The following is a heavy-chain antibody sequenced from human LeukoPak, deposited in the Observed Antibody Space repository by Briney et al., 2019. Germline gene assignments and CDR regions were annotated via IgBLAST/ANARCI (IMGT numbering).Heavy chain of an antibody. J-gene: IGHJ5*02. V-gene: IGHV4-31*03. CDR3: ASGGESFLFDP. CDR2: IYYSGST. D-gene: IGHD2-21*01. Sequence: SETLSLTCTVSGGSISSGGYYWSWIRQHQGKGLEWIGYIYYSGSTYYNPSLKSRVTISVDTSKNQFSLKLSSVTAADTAVYYCASGGESFLFDPWGQGTLVTVSS. CDR1: GGSISSGGYY.